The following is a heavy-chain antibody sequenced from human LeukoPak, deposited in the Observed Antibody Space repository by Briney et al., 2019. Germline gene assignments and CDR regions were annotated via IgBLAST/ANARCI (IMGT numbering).Heavy chain of an antibody. CDR1: GGSINSGTSY. V-gene: IGHV4-61*02. CDR3: ARDQWGGDYIHDAFDI. J-gene: IGHJ3*02. D-gene: IGHD2-21*02. CDR2: IFTSGRT. Sequence: PSQTLSVTCTVSGGSINSGTSYWSWIRQPAGKGLEWIGRIFTSGRTYYNPSLKSRVAISVDMSENQFSLRLSSVTAADTAVYYCARDQWGGDYIHDAFDIWGQGTMVTVSS.